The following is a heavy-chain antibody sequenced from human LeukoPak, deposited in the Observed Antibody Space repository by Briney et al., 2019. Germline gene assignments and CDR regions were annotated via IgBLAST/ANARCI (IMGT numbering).Heavy chain of an antibody. J-gene: IGHJ6*02. CDR1: GFTFSNYA. D-gene: IGHD3-10*01. V-gene: IGHV3-23*01. CDR2: ISGSGDRT. Sequence: GSLRLSCAASGFTFSNYAVTWVRQAPGKGLEWVSTISGSGDRTYYADSVKGRFTISRDNSKNTLYLQMNSLRAEDTAVYYCAKPYYGSGSPSFGMDVWGQGTTVTVSS. CDR3: AKPYYGSGSPSFGMDV.